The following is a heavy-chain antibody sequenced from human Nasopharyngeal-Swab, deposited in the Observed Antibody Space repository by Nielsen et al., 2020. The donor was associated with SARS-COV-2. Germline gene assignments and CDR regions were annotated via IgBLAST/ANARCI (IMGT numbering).Heavy chain of an antibody. Sequence: ASVKVSCKASGYTFTGYYMHWVRQAPGQGLEWMGWINPNSGGTNYAQKFQGRVTMTRDTSISTAYMELSRLRSDDTAVYYCARAGRDGSGSYGYYYYYGMDVWGQGTTVTVSS. J-gene: IGHJ6*02. CDR2: INPNSGGT. CDR3: ARAGRDGSGSYGYYYYYGMDV. V-gene: IGHV1-2*02. D-gene: IGHD3-10*01. CDR1: GYTFTGYY.